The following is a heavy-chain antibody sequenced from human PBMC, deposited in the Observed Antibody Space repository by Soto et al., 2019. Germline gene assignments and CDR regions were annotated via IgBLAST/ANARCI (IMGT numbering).Heavy chain of an antibody. CDR1: GYTFTSYG. CDR2: ISAYNGNT. J-gene: IGHJ6*02. Sequence: GASGKVSCKASGYTFTSYGISWVRQAPGQGLEWMGWISAYNGNTNYAQKLQGRVTMTTDTSTSTAYMELRSLRSDDTAVYYCARGNCGGDCYSYYYYGMDVWGQGTTVTVS. D-gene: IGHD2-21*02. CDR3: ARGNCGGDCYSYYYYGMDV. V-gene: IGHV1-18*04.